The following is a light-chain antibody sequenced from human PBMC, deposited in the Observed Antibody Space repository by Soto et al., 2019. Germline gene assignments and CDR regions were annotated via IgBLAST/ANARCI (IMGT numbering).Light chain of an antibody. J-gene: IGKJ5*01. CDR2: GAS. CDR1: QSVSSSY. CDR3: QKYLSLPSVT. V-gene: IGKV3-20*01. Sequence: EIVLTQSPGTLSLSPGERATLSCRASQSVSSSYLAWYQQKPGQAPRLLIYGASSRATGIPDRFSGSGSGTDFTLTISRLEPEDFAVYYCQKYLSLPSVTFCQGPRLEIK.